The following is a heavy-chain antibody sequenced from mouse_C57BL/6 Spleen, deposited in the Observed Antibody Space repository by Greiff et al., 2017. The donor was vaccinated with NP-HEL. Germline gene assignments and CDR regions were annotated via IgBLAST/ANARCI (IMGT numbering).Heavy chain of an antibody. CDR1: GFTFSDYG. D-gene: IGHD1-3*01. CDR3: ARGYNRLFDY. J-gene: IGHJ2*01. V-gene: IGHV5-17*01. Sequence: DVHLVESGGGLVKPGGSLKLSCAASGFTFSDYGMHWVRQAPEKGLEWVAYISSGSSTIYYADTVKGRFTISRDNAKNTLFLQMTSLRSEDTAMYYCARGYNRLFDYWGQGTTLTVSS. CDR2: ISSGSSTI.